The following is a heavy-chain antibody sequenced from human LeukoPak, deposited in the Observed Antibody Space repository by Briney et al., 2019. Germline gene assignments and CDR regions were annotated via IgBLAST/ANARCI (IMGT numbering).Heavy chain of an antibody. CDR2: NYYRGNT. CDR3: ARETGLYYFDY. CDR1: GGSISTYY. Sequence: PSETLSLTCTVSGGSISTYYWSWIRQPPGKGLEWIGYNYYRGNTNYNPSLQSRVSISVDTSKNQFSLKLSSVTAADTAVYFCARETGLYYFDYWGQGTLVTVSS. D-gene: IGHD1-14*01. J-gene: IGHJ4*02. V-gene: IGHV4-59*12.